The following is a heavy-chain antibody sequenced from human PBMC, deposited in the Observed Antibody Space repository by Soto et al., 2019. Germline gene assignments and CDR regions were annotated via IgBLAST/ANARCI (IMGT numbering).Heavy chain of an antibody. CDR2: ISGSGGST. CDR3: AKEFVNYYAPGAYFDY. J-gene: IGHJ4*02. CDR1: GFTFSSYA. D-gene: IGHD3-10*01. V-gene: IGHV3-23*01. Sequence: VGSLRLSCAASGFTFSSYAMSWVRQAPGKGLEWVSAISGSGGSTYYADSVKGRFTISRDNSKNTLYLQMNSLRAEDTAVYYCAKEFVNYYAPGAYFDYWGQGTLVTVSS.